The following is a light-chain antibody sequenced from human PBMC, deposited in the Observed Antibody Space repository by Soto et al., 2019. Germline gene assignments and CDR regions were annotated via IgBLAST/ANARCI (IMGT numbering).Light chain of an antibody. J-gene: IGLJ1*01. CDR3: SSYTSSSTLV. CDR2: EVS. CDR1: SSDVGGYNY. Sequence: QSVLTQPASVSGSPGQSITISCTGTSSDVGGYNYVSWYQQHPGKAPKLMIYEVSNRPSGVSSRFSGSKSGNTASLPISGLQAEDESDYYCSSYTSSSTLVFGTGTKVTVL. V-gene: IGLV2-14*01.